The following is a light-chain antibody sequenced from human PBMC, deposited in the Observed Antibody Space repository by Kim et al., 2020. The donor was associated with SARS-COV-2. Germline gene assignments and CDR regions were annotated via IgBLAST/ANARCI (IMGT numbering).Light chain of an antibody. CDR1: QSVSSW. Sequence: DIQMTQSPSTLSASVGDRVTITCRASQSVSSWLAWYQQKPGKAPKLLIYKASTLESGVPSRFSGRGSGTEFTLTINSLQPDDFATYSCQQYDSHPYTFGQGTKLEIK. J-gene: IGKJ2*01. CDR3: QQYDSHPYT. V-gene: IGKV1-5*03. CDR2: KAS.